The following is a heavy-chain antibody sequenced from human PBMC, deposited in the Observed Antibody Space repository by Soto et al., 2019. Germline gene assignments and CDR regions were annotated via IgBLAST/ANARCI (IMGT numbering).Heavy chain of an antibody. J-gene: IGHJ5*02. D-gene: IGHD1-20*01. V-gene: IGHV3-9*01. CDR1: GFTFDDYA. Sequence: PGGSLRLSCAASGFTFDDYAMHWVRQAPGKGLEWVSGISWNSGSIGYADSVKGRFTISRDNAKNSLYLQMNSLRAEDTALYYCAKDIPSPLSDYYNWNDAAGPWGQGTLVTVSS. CDR2: ISWNSGSI. CDR3: AKDIPSPLSDYYNWNDAAGP.